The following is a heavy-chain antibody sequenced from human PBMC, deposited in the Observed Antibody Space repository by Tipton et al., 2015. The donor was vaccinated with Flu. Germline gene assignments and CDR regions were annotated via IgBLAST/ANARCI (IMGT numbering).Heavy chain of an antibody. J-gene: IGHJ4*02. V-gene: IGHV4-39*07. CDR1: GGSLSTSTDY. D-gene: IGHD3-10*01. CDR3: ARESARPGDYFDS. Sequence: TLSLTCTVSGGSLSTSTDYGGWIRQSPGKGLDYIASIYDSGTTYDNPSLKSRVTIAVDTSKDLFSLQLSSVTAADTAVYFWARESARPGDYFDSWGQASLVTVSS. CDR2: IYDSGTT.